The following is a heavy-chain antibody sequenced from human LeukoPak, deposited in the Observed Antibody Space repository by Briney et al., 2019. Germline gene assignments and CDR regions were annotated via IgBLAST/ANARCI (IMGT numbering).Heavy chain of an antibody. V-gene: IGHV3-7*05. CDR3: ARSTAFTIFGVVIINYFDY. J-gene: IGHJ4*02. D-gene: IGHD3-3*01. CDR1: GFTFSSYW. Sequence: GGSLRLSCAASGFTFSSYWMSWVRQAPGKGLEWVANIKQDGSEKYYVDSVKGRFTIPRDNAKNSLYLQMNSLRAEDTAVYYCARSTAFTIFGVVIINYFDYWGQGTLVTVSS. CDR2: IKQDGSEK.